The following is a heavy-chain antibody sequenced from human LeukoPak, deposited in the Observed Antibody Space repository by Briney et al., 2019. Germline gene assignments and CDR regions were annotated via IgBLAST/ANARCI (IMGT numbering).Heavy chain of an antibody. V-gene: IGHV4-59*01. D-gene: IGHD3-3*01. CDR3: ARESDFWSGYYYDAFDI. CDR1: GGSISSYY. Sequence: SETLSLTCTVSGGSISSYYWSWIRQPPGKGLEWVGYIYYSGSTNYNPSLKRRVTISVDTSKTQFSLKLSSVTAADTAVYYCARESDFWSGYYYDAFDIWGQGTMVTVSS. J-gene: IGHJ3*02. CDR2: IYYSGST.